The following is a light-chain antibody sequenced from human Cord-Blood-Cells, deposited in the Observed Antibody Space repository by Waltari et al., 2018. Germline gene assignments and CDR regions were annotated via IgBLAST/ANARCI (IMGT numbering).Light chain of an antibody. Sequence: QSALTQPASVSGSPGQSIPISCTGTRSDVGSSNLVSWYQQHPGKAPKLMIYEGSKRPSGVSNRFSGSKSGNTASLTISGLQAEDEADYYCCSYAGSSNWVFGGGTKLTVL. V-gene: IGLV2-23*01. CDR1: RSDVGSSNL. CDR3: CSYAGSSNWV. J-gene: IGLJ3*02. CDR2: EGS.